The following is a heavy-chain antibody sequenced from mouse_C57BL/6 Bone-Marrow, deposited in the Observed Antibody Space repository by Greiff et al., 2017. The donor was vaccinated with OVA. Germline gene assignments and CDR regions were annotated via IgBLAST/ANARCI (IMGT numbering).Heavy chain of an antibody. CDR1: GFSLTSYG. J-gene: IGHJ4*01. CDR3: ARKETAQAHYAMDY. Sequence: QVQLQQSGPGLVQPSQSLSITCTVSGFSLTSYGVHWVRQSPGKGLEWLGVIWSGGSTDYNAAFISRLSISKDNSKSQVFFKMNSLQADDTAIYYCARKETAQAHYAMDYWGQGTSVTVSS. D-gene: IGHD3-2*02. CDR2: IWSGGST. V-gene: IGHV2-2*01.